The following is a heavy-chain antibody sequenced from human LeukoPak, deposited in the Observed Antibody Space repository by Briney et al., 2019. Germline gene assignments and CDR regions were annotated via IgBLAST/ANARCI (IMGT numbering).Heavy chain of an antibody. V-gene: IGHV4-38-2*02. Sequence: PSETLSLTCTVSGYSISSGYYWGWLRQPPGKGLEWIGSIYHSGSTYYNPSLKSRVTISVDTSKNQFSLKLSSVTAADTAVYYCARGPHYYGSGTQGRMYYYYYMDVWGKGTTVTVSS. CDR3: ARGPHYYGSGTQGRMYYYYYMDV. CDR1: GYSISSGYY. D-gene: IGHD3-10*01. CDR2: IYHSGST. J-gene: IGHJ6*03.